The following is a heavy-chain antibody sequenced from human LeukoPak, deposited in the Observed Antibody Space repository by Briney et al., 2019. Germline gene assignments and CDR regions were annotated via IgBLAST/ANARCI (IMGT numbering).Heavy chain of an antibody. CDR3: HDFWSRN. CDR2: IYHSGST. Sequence: SETLSLTCAVYGGSFSGYYWSWIRQPPGKGLEWIGSIYHSGSTYYNPSLKSRVTISVDTSKNQFSLKLSSVTAADTAVYYCHDFWSRNWGQGTLVTVSS. D-gene: IGHD3-3*01. J-gene: IGHJ4*02. V-gene: IGHV4-34*03. CDR1: GGSFSGYY.